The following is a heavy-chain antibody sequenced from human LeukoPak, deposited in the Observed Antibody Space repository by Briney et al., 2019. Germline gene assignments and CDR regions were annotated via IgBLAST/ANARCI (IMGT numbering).Heavy chain of an antibody. V-gene: IGHV3-7*04. CDR2: IKQDGSKK. J-gene: IGHJ4*02. CDR1: GFPFSSYW. CDR3: TRVGYIDEGIDY. Sequence: RGSLRLSRVASGFPFSSYWMTSVRQAPGKGLEWVANIKQDGSKKSYVDSVKGRFTISRDNAKNSLYLQMNSLRAEDTAIYYCTRVGYIDEGIDYWGQGTLVTVSS. D-gene: IGHD5-24*01.